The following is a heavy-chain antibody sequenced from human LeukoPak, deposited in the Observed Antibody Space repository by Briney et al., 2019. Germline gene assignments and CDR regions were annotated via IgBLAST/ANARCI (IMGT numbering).Heavy chain of an antibody. CDR3: AKDWHGSGYSYFDY. Sequence: PGGSLRLSCAASGFTFSSYAMSWVRQAPGKGLEWLSGISGSGGTTFYADSVKGRLAISRDNSKSTLYLQINNLSAEDAAVYYCAKDWHGSGYSYFDYWGQGTQVAVSS. CDR2: ISGSGGTT. CDR1: GFTFSSYA. J-gene: IGHJ4*02. V-gene: IGHV3-23*01. D-gene: IGHD3-22*01.